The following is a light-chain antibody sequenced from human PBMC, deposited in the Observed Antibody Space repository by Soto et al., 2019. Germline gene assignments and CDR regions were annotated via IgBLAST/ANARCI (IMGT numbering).Light chain of an antibody. Sequence: QSVLTQSPSASGTPGQTVNISCCGSSSNIGTNYVFWYQHVPGTAPKLLLYKNNQRPSGVPDRFSGSKSGTSASLAISGLRSEDEAHYSCASWDESVSGVVFGGGTQLTVL. CDR2: KNN. V-gene: IGLV1-47*01. J-gene: IGLJ3*02. CDR1: SSNIGTNY. CDR3: ASWDESVSGVV.